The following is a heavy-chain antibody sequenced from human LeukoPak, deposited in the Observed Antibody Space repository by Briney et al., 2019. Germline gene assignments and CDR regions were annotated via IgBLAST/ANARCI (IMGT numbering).Heavy chain of an antibody. CDR1: GFTFSSYS. D-gene: IGHD1-26*01. J-gene: IGHJ4*02. Sequence: GGSLRLSCAASGFTFSSYSMNWVRQAPGKGLEWVSSISSSSSYIYYADSVKGRFTISRDNAKNSLYLQMNSLRAEDTAVYYCARAPNSGTLGEDYWGQGTLVTVSS. CDR2: ISSSSSYI. V-gene: IGHV3-21*06. CDR3: ARAPNSGTLGEDY.